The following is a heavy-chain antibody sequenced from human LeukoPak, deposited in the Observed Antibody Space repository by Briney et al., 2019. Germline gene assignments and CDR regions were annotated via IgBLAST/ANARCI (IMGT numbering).Heavy chain of an antibody. D-gene: IGHD6-13*01. J-gene: IGHJ1*01. Sequence: SETLSLTCTVSGGSISSSSYYWGWIRQPPGKGLEWIGSIYYSGSTYYSPSLKSRVTISVDTSKNQFSLKLSSVTAADTAVYYCARGGPWGSSWSAAEYFQHWGQGTLVTVSS. V-gene: IGHV4-39*01. CDR1: GGSISSSSYY. CDR2: IYYSGST. CDR3: ARGGPWGSSWSAAEYFQH.